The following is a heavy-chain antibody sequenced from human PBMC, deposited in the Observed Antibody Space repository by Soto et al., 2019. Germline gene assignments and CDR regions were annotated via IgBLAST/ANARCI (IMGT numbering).Heavy chain of an antibody. D-gene: IGHD4-17*01. CDR1: GGSVNSDSYY. V-gene: IGHV4-61*01. J-gene: IGHJ4*02. Sequence: SETLSLTCTVSGGSVNSDSYYWTWIRQPPGKRLEWIGYLYYSGSTNYNPSLKSRVTISVDTSKNQFSLKLSSVTAADTAVYFCARAYYGDYPYFDYWGQGTLVTVSS. CDR3: ARAYYGDYPYFDY. CDR2: LYYSGST.